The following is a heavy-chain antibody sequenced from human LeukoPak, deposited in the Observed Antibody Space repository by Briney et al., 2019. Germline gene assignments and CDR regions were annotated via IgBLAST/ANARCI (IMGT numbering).Heavy chain of an antibody. V-gene: IGHV4-59*01. Sequence: AETQSLTYTVSGGFIKTSYGKWIRQSPGKGLEWIGYICQSGSTNYHPSLEGPVTISIDMSKNHFSLKLRSVNAADTAVYYCARDSLYATNW. CDR1: GGFIKTSY. CDR3: ARDSLYATNW. CDR2: ICQSGST. D-gene: IGHD2-8*01. J-gene: IGHJ5*01.